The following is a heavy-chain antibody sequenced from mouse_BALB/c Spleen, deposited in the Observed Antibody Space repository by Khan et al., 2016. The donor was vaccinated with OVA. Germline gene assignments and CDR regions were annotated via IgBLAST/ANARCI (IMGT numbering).Heavy chain of an antibody. CDR3: TRHCYVAWFTY. J-gene: IGHJ3*01. D-gene: IGHD2-12*01. Sequence: EVQLQESGPELMKPGASVKISCKASGYSFTSYYIHWIMQSHGKSLEWIGYIDPFSGGITYNQKFKGKATLTVDKSSSTAYIYFSNLTSEDSAVYYCTRHCYVAWFTYWGQGTLVTVPA. CDR2: IDPFSGGI. CDR1: GYSFTSYY. V-gene: IGHV1S135*01.